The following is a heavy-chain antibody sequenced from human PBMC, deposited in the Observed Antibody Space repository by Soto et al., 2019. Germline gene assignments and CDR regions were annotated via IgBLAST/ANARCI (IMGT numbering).Heavy chain of an antibody. J-gene: IGHJ4*02. CDR2: ISHDGGNI. Sequence: QVQLVESGGGVVQPGRSLRLSCEASGFIFRTNGMHWVRQAPGKGLEWVAHISHDGGNIDYGDSVKGHFTISRDNSMNTVYLQMDSLKTEDTAIYHCAKDFNWAFDHWGQGTLATVSS. V-gene: IGHV3-30*18. CDR3: AKDFNWAFDH. D-gene: IGHD3-16*01. CDR1: GFIFRTNG.